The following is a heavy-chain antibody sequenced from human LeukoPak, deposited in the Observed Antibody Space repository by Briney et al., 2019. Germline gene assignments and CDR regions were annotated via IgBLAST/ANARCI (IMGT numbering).Heavy chain of an antibody. D-gene: IGHD2-8*02. CDR1: RVSMSSYF. CDR2: IHPSGRA. V-gene: IGHV4-4*07. CDR3: ARDDFCNGGGQNWFDL. Sequence: SETLSLTCTASRVSMSSYFWTWIRQPAGKGLEWIGRIHPSGRANYNPSLKSRVTMSVDTSNNQYSLSLGSVTAADTAIYYCARDDFCNGGGQNWFDLWGQGALVTVSS. J-gene: IGHJ5*02.